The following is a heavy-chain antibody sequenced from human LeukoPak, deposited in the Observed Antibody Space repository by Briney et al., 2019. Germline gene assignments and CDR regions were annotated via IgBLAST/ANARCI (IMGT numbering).Heavy chain of an antibody. CDR1: GFTFSSYA. CDR2: ISGSGGST. V-gene: IGHV3-23*01. Sequence: GGSLRLSCAASGFTFSSYAMSWVRQAPGKGLEWVSAISGSGGSTYYADSVKGRFTVSRDNSKNTLYLQMNSLRAEDTAVYYCANFKGWILNWFDPWGQGTLVTVSS. J-gene: IGHJ5*02. CDR3: ANFKGWILNWFDP. D-gene: IGHD2-2*03.